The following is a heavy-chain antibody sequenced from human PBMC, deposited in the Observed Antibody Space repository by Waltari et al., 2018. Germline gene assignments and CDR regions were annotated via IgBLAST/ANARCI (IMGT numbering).Heavy chain of an antibody. CDR3: AREGNSYKERQEWLFDAFDI. CDR1: GGSISSYY. CDR2: IYYSGST. V-gene: IGHV4-59*01. Sequence: QVQLQESGPGLVKPSETLSLTCTVSGGSISSYYWSWIRQPPGKGLEWIGYIYYSGSTNYNPSLKSRVTISVDTSKNQFSLKLSSVTAADTAVYYCAREGNSYKERQEWLFDAFDIWGQGTMVTVSS. J-gene: IGHJ3*02. D-gene: IGHD3-3*01.